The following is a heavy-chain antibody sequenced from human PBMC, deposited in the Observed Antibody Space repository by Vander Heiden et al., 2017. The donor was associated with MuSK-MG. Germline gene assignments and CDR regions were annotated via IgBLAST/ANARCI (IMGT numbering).Heavy chain of an antibody. D-gene: IGHD4-17*01. Sequence: QVQLVESGGGVVQPGRSLRLPCAASGFTFGSYGMHWVRQAPGKGREWVAVIWYDGSNKYYADSVKGRFTISRDNSKNTLYLQMNSLRAEDTAVYYCARGLPPVTTDAFDIWGQGTMVTVSS. CDR1: GFTFGSYG. V-gene: IGHV3-33*01. CDR3: ARGLPPVTTDAFDI. J-gene: IGHJ3*02. CDR2: IWYDGSNK.